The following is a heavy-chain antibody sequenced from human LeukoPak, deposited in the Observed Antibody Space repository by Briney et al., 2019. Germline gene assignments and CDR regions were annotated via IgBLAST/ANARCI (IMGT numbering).Heavy chain of an antibody. CDR2: ISSSSTI. CDR3: ARDYN. J-gene: IGHJ4*02. V-gene: IGHV3-48*01. CDR1: GFIFSSYS. Sequence: GGSLRLSCAASGFIFSSYSMNWVRQAPGKGLEWVSYISSSSTIYYADSVKGRFTISRDNAKNSLYLQMNSLRAEDTAVYYCARDYNLGQGTLVTVSS.